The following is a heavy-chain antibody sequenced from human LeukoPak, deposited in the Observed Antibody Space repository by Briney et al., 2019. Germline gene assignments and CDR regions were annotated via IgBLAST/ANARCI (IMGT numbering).Heavy chain of an antibody. Sequence: AGGSLRLSCAAPGFTFSSYAMHWVRQAPGKGPEWVAVISYDGSNKYYADSVKGRFTISRDNSKNTLYLQMNSLRAEDTAVYYCARKLGYCSGGSCYTRYNWFDPWGQGTLVTVSS. CDR2: ISYDGSNK. CDR3: ARKLGYCSGGSCYTRYNWFDP. D-gene: IGHD2-15*01. CDR1: GFTFSSYA. J-gene: IGHJ5*02. V-gene: IGHV3-30*04.